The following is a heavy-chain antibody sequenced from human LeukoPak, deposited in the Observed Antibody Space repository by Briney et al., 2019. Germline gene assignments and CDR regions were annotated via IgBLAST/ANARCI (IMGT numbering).Heavy chain of an antibody. CDR3: ARDPYDSSGSYLERYGMDV. CDR2: INPSGGST. V-gene: IGHV1-46*01. D-gene: IGHD3-22*01. CDR1: GYTFTSYF. Sequence: ASVKVSCKASGYTFTSYFMHWVRQAPGQGREWMGIINPSGGSTSYAQKFQGRVTMTRDTSTSTVYMELSSLRSEDTAVYYCARDPYDSSGSYLERYGMDVWGQGTTVTVSS. J-gene: IGHJ6*02.